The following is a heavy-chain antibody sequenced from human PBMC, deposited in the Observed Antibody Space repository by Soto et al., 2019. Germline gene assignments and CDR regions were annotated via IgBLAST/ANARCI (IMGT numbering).Heavy chain of an antibody. Sequence: LCLTCGAYGGCFSGYYWTWIRQPPGKGLEWIGEITHSGSTNYNPSLKSRVTISVDTSKKQFSLNLNSVTAADTAVYYCARSSVRGWSYWGQGTMVTVSS. CDR1: GGCFSGYY. CDR2: ITHSGST. J-gene: IGHJ4*02. D-gene: IGHD3-10*02. CDR3: ARSSVRGWSY. V-gene: IGHV4-34*01.